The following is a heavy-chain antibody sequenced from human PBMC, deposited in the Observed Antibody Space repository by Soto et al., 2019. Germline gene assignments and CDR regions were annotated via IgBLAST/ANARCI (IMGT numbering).Heavy chain of an antibody. CDR1: GFTFSSYA. V-gene: IGHV3-23*01. Sequence: PGGSLRLSCAASGFTFSSYAMSWVRQAPGKGLEWVSAISGSGGSTYYADSVKGRFTISRDNSKNTLYLQMNSLRAEDTAVYYCAKDLYYYILTGSNWFDPWGQGTLVTVSS. D-gene: IGHD3-9*01. J-gene: IGHJ5*02. CDR3: AKDLYYYILTGSNWFDP. CDR2: ISGSGGST.